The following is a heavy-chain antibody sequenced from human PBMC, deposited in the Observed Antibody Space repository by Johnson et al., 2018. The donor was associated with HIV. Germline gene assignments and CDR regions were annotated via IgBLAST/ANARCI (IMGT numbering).Heavy chain of an antibody. CDR2: ISGRGGST. CDR3: AKDRSTGWYPAFDI. V-gene: IGHV3-23*04. J-gene: IGHJ3*02. CDR1: GFTFSSYA. Sequence: VQLVESGGGVVQPGRSLRLSCAASGFTFSSYAMNWVRQAPGKGLEWVSAISGRGGSTYYAYSVKGRFTISRDNSKNTLYLQMNSLRAEDTALYYCAKDRSTGWYPAFDIWGQGTMVTVSS. D-gene: IGHD6-19*01.